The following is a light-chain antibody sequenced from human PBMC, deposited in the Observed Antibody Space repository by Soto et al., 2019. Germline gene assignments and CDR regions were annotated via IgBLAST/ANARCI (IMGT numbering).Light chain of an antibody. V-gene: IGKV3-20*01. CDR1: QTISRNF. J-gene: IGKJ1*01. CDR2: GAS. Sequence: IALTQSPGTLSLSPGARDPLSCRASQTISRNFLAWYQQKPGQAPRLLIYGASKRATGIPDRFSGSGSGAEFTLTISRLEPEDFGVYHCQQYDGSPQTFGQGTKVDIK. CDR3: QQYDGSPQT.